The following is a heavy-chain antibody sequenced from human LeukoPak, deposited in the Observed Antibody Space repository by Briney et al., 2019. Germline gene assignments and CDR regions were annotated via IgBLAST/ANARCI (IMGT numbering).Heavy chain of an antibody. Sequence: GESLKISCQASGYNFVDYWITWVRQMPGKGLEWMGRIDPSDSYTNYSPSFEGHVTMLSDKSISTAYLQWSSLQASDTAMYYCAMVSAGNWFDPWGQGTLVTVSS. D-gene: IGHD6-25*01. CDR1: GYNFVDYW. CDR3: AMVSAGNWFDP. CDR2: IDPSDSYT. J-gene: IGHJ5*02. V-gene: IGHV5-10-1*01.